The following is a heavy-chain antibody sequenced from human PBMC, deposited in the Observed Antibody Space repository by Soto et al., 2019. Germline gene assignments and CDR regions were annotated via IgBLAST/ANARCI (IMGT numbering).Heavy chain of an antibody. CDR2: ISSSSSYI. Sequence: GGSLRLSCAASGFTFSAHTMTWVRQAPGKGLEWVSSISSSSSYIYYADSVKGRFTISRDNAKNSLYLQMNSLRAEDTAVYYCARAPRTCSGGSCYGRLNWFDPWGQGTLVTVSS. J-gene: IGHJ5*02. CDR1: GFTFSAHT. V-gene: IGHV3-21*01. CDR3: ARAPRTCSGGSCYGRLNWFDP. D-gene: IGHD2-15*01.